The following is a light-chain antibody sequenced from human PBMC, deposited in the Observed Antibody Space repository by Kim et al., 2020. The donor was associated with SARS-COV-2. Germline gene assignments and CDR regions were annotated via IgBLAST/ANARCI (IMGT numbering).Light chain of an antibody. V-gene: IGLV2-14*03. CDR1: SNDVDSYKY. CDR3: SSYTSSGNGV. Sequence: GQAITISCTGSSNDVDSYKYVSWYQQHPGKAPKLMIYDVSERPSGVSDRFSGSKCGDTASLTISGLQAEDEADYYCSSYTSSGNGVFGGGTQLTVL. CDR2: DVS. J-gene: IGLJ3*02.